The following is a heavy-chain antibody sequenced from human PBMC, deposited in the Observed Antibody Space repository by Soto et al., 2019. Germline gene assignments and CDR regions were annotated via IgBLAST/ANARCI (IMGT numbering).Heavy chain of an antibody. Sequence: EVQLLESGGGLVQPGGSLRLSCAASGFTVSSNYMSWVRQAPGKGLEWVSVIYSGGSTYYADSVKGRFTISRDNSKNTLYSQMNRLRAADTAVYYCARVGLLWFGDTGAHFDYWGQGTLVTVSS. CDR2: IYSGGST. V-gene: IGHV3-66*01. CDR3: ARVGLLWFGDTGAHFDY. CDR1: GFTVSSNY. J-gene: IGHJ4*02. D-gene: IGHD3-10*01.